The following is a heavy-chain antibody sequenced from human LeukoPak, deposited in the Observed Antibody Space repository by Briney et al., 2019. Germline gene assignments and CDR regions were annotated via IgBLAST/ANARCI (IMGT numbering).Heavy chain of an antibody. V-gene: IGHV3-21*01. CDR3: ARDLRTPYSSGWYYVIGDY. J-gene: IGHJ4*02. CDR2: ISSTSSYT. CDR1: GFIFNSHS. Sequence: GGSLRLSCAASGFIFNSHSMNWVRQAPGKGLEWVSSISSTSSYTYYADSVKGRFTISRDNAKDSLYLQMNSLRAEDTAVYYCARDLRTPYSSGWYYVIGDYWGQGTLVTVSS. D-gene: IGHD6-19*01.